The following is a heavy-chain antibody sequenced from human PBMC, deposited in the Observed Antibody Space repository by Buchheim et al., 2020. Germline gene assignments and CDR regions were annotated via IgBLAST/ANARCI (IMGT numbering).Heavy chain of an antibody. CDR1: GGSFSSYY. V-gene: IGHV4-34*11. CDR3: ARDRMKVRGVINYYYGMDV. Sequence: QVQLQQWGAGLLKPSETLSLTCAVYGGSFSSYYWSWIRQPPGKGLEWIGYIYYSGSTNYNPSLKSRVTISVDTSKNQFSLKLSSVTAADTAVYYCARDRMKVRGVINYYYGMDVWGQGTT. CDR2: IYYSGST. J-gene: IGHJ6*02. D-gene: IGHD3-10*01.